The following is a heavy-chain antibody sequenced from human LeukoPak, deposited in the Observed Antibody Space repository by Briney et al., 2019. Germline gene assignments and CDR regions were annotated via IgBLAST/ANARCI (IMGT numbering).Heavy chain of an antibody. V-gene: IGHV3-7*01. J-gene: IGHJ4*02. CDR1: GFTFSNYW. CDR2: INQDGSEK. D-gene: IGHD2/OR15-2a*01. CDR3: VRDVKLTPFHY. Sequence: GGSLRLSCAASGFTFSNYWMSWVRQAPGKGLEWVANINQDGSEKYYVNSVKGRFTISRDNAKNSLYLQMNSLRAEDTAVYYCVRDVKLTPFHYWGQGTLVTVSS.